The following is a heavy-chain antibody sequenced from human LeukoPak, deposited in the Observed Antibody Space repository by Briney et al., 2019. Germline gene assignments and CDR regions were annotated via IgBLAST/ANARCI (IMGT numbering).Heavy chain of an antibody. Sequence: ASVKVSCKASGYTFTNYGISWVRQAPGQGLEWMGWISAYNGNTNYAQKLQGRVTMTTDTSTSTAYMELRSLRSDDTAVYYCARVGTYYYGSGSYPAFDIWGQGTMVTVSS. V-gene: IGHV1-18*01. J-gene: IGHJ3*02. CDR2: ISAYNGNT. CDR3: ARVGTYYYGSGSYPAFDI. CDR1: GYTFTNYG. D-gene: IGHD3-10*01.